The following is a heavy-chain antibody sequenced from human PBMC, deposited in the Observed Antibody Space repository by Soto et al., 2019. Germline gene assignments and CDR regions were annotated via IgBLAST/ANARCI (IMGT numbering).Heavy chain of an antibody. V-gene: IGHV5-51*01. Sequence: PGESLKISCHASGYNFATYWIAWVRQMPGKGLEYMGIIYPGNSDARYSPSFQGQVTFSADKSSSTAYLHWSSLKASDNAMYYCARHGFYGDYASNYFDPWGQGTLVTVSS. CDR2: IYPGNSDA. J-gene: IGHJ5*02. CDR3: ARHGFYGDYASNYFDP. D-gene: IGHD4-17*01. CDR1: GYNFATYW.